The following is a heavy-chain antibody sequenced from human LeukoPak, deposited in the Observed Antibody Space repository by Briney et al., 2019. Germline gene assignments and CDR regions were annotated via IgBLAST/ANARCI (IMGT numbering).Heavy chain of an antibody. CDR1: GFTFSDHY. Sequence: GWSLRLSCAASGFTFSDHYMDWVRQAPGKGLEWVGRIRNQANSYTTEYAASVKGRFTISRDDSNNSLYLQMSSLKTEDTAVYYCARMRNAAFDIWGLGTMVTVSS. CDR2: IRNQANSYTT. CDR3: ARMRNAAFDI. V-gene: IGHV3-72*01. J-gene: IGHJ3*02.